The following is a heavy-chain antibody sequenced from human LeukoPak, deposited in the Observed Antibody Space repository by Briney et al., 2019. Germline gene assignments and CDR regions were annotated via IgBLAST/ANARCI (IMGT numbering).Heavy chain of an antibody. J-gene: IGHJ4*02. CDR3: ARGGLGDNWNEGDY. D-gene: IGHD1-1*01. CDR2: IIPIFGTA. CDR1: GGTFSSYA. V-gene: IGHV1-69*05. Sequence: SVKVSCKASGGTFSSYAISWVRQAPGQGLEWMGGIIPIFGTANYAQKFQGRVTITTDGSTSTAYMELSSLRSEDTAVYYCARGGLGDNWNEGDYWGQGTLVTVSS.